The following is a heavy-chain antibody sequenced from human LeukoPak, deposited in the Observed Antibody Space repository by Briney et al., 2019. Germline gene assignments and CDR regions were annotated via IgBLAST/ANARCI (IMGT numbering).Heavy chain of an antibody. Sequence: GGSLRLSCAASGFTFSSYWMSWVRQAPGKGLEWVANIKQDGSERYYVDSVKGRFTISRDNAKNSLYLQMNSLRAEDTAVYYCAKDAHDFWSGYPIAGYWGQGTLVTVSS. D-gene: IGHD3-3*01. CDR1: GFTFSSYW. V-gene: IGHV3-7*03. CDR2: IKQDGSER. J-gene: IGHJ4*02. CDR3: AKDAHDFWSGYPIAGY.